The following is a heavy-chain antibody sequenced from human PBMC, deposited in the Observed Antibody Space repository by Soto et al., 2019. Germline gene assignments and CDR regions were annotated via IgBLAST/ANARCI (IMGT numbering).Heavy chain of an antibody. CDR2: ISGGGANT. V-gene: IGHV3-23*01. D-gene: IGHD1-26*01. J-gene: IGHJ4*02. CDR1: GFTFRRYD. CDR3: VYCSRDSCRQSTLDI. Sequence: PGGSLRLSCAASGFTFRRYDLSWVRQAPGKALEWVSAISGGGANTHYADSVQGRFRTTRDNSRSTLYLQMTSLRAEDTAMYYCVYCSRDSCRQSTLDIWGTGTLVTVSS.